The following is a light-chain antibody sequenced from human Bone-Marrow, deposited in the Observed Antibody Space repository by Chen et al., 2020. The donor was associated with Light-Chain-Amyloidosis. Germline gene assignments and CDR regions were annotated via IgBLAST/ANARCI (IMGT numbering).Light chain of an antibody. CDR1: XMXSTS. CDR2: DDS. Sequence: SYVXTQPSSVSVAPGQXXTIAXXGNXMXSTSGPWYQHPPGQAPLLVVYDDSDRPSGIPERLSGSNYGXTAXXTIXXXEAGDEADYXCQVWXRSSXXPVFGGGTKLTVL. CDR3: QVWXRSSXXPV. J-gene: IGLJ3*02. V-gene: IGLV3-21*02.